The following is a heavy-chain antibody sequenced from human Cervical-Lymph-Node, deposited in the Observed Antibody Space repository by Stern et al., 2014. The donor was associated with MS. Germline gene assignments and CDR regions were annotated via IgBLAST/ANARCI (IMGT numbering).Heavy chain of an antibody. D-gene: IGHD1-26*01. CDR3: ARAGVGATIDYYYGMDV. J-gene: IGHJ6*02. V-gene: IGHV1-69*01. Sequence: VQLVQSGAEVKKPGSSVKVSCKASGVTFSSYAISWVRQAPGQGLEWMGGIIPIFGTANYAQKFQGRVTITEDESTRTAYMELSSLRSEDTAVYYCARAGVGATIDYYYGMDVWGQGTTVTVSS. CDR2: IIPIFGTA. CDR1: GVTFSSYA.